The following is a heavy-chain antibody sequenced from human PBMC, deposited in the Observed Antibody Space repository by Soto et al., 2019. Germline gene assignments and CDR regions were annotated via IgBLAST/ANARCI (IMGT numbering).Heavy chain of an antibody. CDR3: ARNGFPHYSSSV. J-gene: IGHJ4*02. V-gene: IGHV4-34*01. Sequence: QVQLQQWGAGLLKPSETLSLTCAVYGGSFSGYYWSWIRQPPGKGREWIGESNHSGSTNYNPSLKSRVTISVDTSKNQFSLKLSSVTAADTAVYYCARNGFPHYSSSVWGQGTLVTVSS. CDR1: GGSFSGYY. D-gene: IGHD6-6*01. CDR2: SNHSGST.